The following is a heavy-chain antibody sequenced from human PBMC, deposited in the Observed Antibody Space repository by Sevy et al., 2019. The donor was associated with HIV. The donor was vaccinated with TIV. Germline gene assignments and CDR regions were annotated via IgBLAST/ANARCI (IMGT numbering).Heavy chain of an antibody. J-gene: IGHJ6*02. Sequence: GGSLRLTCAASGFTFSSYAMHWVRQAPGKGLEYVSAISSNGGSTYYADSVKGRFTISRDNSKNTLYLQMGSLRAEDMAVYYCARGAGTTRAEYYYGMDVWVQGTTVTVSS. D-gene: IGHD1-7*01. CDR2: ISSNGGST. V-gene: IGHV3-64*02. CDR1: GFTFSSYA. CDR3: ARGAGTTRAEYYYGMDV.